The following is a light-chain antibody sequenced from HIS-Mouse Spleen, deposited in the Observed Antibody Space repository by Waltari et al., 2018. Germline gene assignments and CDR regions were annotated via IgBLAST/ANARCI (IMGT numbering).Light chain of an antibody. CDR2: DAS. J-gene: IGKJ4*01. Sequence: EIVLTQSPATLSLSPGERAPLSRRASQSVGSYLAWYQQKPGQAPRLLIYDASNRATGIPARFSGSGSGTDFTLTISSLEPEDFAVYYCQQRSNWPTFGGGTKVEIK. CDR1: QSVGSY. CDR3: QQRSNWPT. V-gene: IGKV3-11*01.